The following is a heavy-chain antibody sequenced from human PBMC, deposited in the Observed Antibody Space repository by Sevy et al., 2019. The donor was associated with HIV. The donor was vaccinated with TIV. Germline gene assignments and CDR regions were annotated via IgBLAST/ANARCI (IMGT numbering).Heavy chain of an antibody. CDR3: ARASSSGWYNGWFDP. V-gene: IGHV4-61*02. J-gene: IGHJ5*02. D-gene: IGHD6-19*01. Sequence: SETLSLTCTVSGGSISSGSYYWSWIRQPAGKGLESIGRIYTSGSTNYNPSLKSRVTISVDTSKNQFSLKLSSVTAADTAVYYCARASSSGWYNGWFDPWGQGTLVTVSS. CDR1: GGSISSGSYY. CDR2: IYTSGST.